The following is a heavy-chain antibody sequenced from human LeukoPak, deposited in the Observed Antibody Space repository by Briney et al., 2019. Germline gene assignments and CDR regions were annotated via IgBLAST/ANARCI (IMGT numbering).Heavy chain of an antibody. D-gene: IGHD3/OR15-3a*01. Sequence: ASVKVSCKASGYTFTGKFIHWVRQAPGRGLEWMGWIDPNSGGTDYAQKFQGRATMTRDTSIATAYMDLSRLISDDTAVYYCARDREGLAYFDFWGQGTLVTVSS. J-gene: IGHJ4*02. CDR2: IDPNSGGT. CDR3: ARDREGLAYFDF. V-gene: IGHV1-2*02. CDR1: GYTFTGKF.